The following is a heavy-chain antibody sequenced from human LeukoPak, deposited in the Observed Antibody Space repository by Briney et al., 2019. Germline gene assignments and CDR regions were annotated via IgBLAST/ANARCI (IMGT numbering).Heavy chain of an antibody. CDR2: IYISGST. D-gene: IGHD4-17*01. J-gene: IGHJ4*02. V-gene: IGHV4-4*07. CDR1: GHSINSYY. CDR3: ATSGYGDLYYFDY. Sequence: SETLSLTCTVSGHSINSYYWSWIRQPPGKGLEWIGRIYISGSTNYNPSLKSRVTMSVDTSKNQFSLKLTSVTAADTAVYYCATSGYGDLYYFDYWGQGTLVTVSS.